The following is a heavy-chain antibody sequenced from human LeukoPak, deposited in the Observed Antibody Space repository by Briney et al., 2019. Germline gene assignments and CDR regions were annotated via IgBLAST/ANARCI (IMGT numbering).Heavy chain of an antibody. Sequence: ASVKVSCKASGYTFTDYYTHWVRQAPGQGPEWMGWVNPNNGGTNYAQKFQGRVTMTTDTSISTAYMELSSLTSDDTAVYYCARVPGGPARDLNYWGQGSLVTVSS. CDR2: VNPNNGGT. CDR3: ARVPGGPARDLNY. J-gene: IGHJ4*02. V-gene: IGHV1-2*02. D-gene: IGHD3-16*01. CDR1: GYTFTDYY.